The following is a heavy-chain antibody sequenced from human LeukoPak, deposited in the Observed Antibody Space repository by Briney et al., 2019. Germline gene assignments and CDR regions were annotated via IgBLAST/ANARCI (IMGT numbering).Heavy chain of an antibody. CDR3: ARDTTYGAADI. V-gene: IGHV3-7*05. J-gene: IGHJ3*02. D-gene: IGHD4-17*01. CDR2: INPDGSVF. Sequence: GGSLRLSCAASGFIFSTSWMYWVRQAPGKGLEWVADINPDGSVFYYVDSVKGRFTISRDNARNTLCLQMNSLRDEDTAMYYCARDTTYGAADIWGQGTVVTVTS. CDR1: GFIFSTSW.